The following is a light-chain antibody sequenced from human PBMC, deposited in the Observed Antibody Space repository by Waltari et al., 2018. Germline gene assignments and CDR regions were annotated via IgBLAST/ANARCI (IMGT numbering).Light chain of an antibody. J-gene: IGLJ6*01. CDR2: ANY. Sequence: QSVLTQPPSTSGTPGQRVTISCSGSTSNLGTNTVTWYQLLPGTAPKTVIFANYHRPSGVPDRFSASKSGTSASLVISGLQSEDEADYFCATWDDSLSGRVFGRGTKVTVL. CDR1: TSNLGTNT. CDR3: ATWDDSLSGRV. V-gene: IGLV1-44*01.